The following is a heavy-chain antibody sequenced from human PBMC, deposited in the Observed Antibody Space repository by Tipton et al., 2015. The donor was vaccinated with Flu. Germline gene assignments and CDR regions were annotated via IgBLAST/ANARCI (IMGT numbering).Heavy chain of an antibody. CDR3: ARAVPGGSYLPY. V-gene: IGHV3-74*01. Sequence: GSLRLSCTASELSLSTYWIHWVRQAPGKGLEWVSRINPTGGHTDYADSVKGRFTISRDYASNSVFLQMNSLRTEDTAIYFCARAVPGGSYLPYWGQGTVLTVSS. CDR1: ELSLSTYW. CDR2: INPTGGHT. D-gene: IGHD3-16*01. J-gene: IGHJ4*01.